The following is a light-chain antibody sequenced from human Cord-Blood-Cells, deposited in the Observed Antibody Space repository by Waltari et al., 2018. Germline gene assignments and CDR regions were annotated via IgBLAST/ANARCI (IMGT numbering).Light chain of an antibody. V-gene: IGLV2-11*01. J-gene: IGLJ2*01. CDR2: DVS. CDR1: SSAVAGYNY. CDR3: CSYAGSYTVV. Sequence: QSALTQPRSVSGSPGQSVPISCTRTSSAVAGYNYVPWYQQHPGKAPKLMIYDVSKRPSGVPDRFSGSKSGNTASLTISGLQAEDEADYYCCSYAGSYTVVFGGGTKLTVL.